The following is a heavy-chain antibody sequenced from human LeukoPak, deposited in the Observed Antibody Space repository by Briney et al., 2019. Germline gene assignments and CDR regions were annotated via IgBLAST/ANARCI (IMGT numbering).Heavy chain of an antibody. D-gene: IGHD6-19*01. CDR3: ARGYSSGWLENAFDI. J-gene: IGHJ3*02. CDR2: IYYNGDT. CDR1: GGSFSGYY. V-gene: IGHV4-34*01. Sequence: SETLSLTCAVYGGSFSGYYWSWIRQTPGKGLEWVGSIYYNGDTYYNPSFKSRVSISVDTSKNQFSLKLSSVTAADTAVYYCARGYSSGWLENAFDIWGQGTMVTVSS.